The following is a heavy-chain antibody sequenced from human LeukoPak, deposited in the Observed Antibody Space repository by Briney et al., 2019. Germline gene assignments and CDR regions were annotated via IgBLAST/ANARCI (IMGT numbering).Heavy chain of an antibody. V-gene: IGHV5-51*03. CDR1: GYGFTSYW. J-gene: IGHJ6*03. D-gene: IGHD3-16*01. CDR2: IYPGDSDT. CDR3: ARLGESEDYYMDV. Sequence: PGESLKISCKGSGYGFTSYWIGWVRQMPGKGLEWMGIIYPGDSDTRCSPSFQGQVTISADKSISTAYLQWSSLKASDTAMYYCARLGESEDYYMDVWGKGTTVTVSS.